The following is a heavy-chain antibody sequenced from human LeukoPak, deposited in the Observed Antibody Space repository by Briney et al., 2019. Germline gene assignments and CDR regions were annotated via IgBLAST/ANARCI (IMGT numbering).Heavy chain of an antibody. Sequence: GGSLRLSCAASGFTFSAYAITWVRQAPGKGLEWVSAIRGNSERTYYADSVRGRFTISRDNSKDTVYLEISSLRVEDTAVYYCAREQSGTRGWYTVDYWGQGTLVAVSS. D-gene: IGHD6-19*01. V-gene: IGHV3-23*01. J-gene: IGHJ4*02. CDR2: IRGNSERT. CDR1: GFTFSAYA. CDR3: AREQSGTRGWYTVDY.